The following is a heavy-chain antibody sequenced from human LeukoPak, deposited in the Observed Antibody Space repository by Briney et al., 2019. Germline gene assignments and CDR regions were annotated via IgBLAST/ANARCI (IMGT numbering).Heavy chain of an antibody. CDR1: GFTFSSYA. D-gene: IGHD4-17*01. CDR2: IPYDGSNK. V-gene: IGHV3-30-3*01. J-gene: IGHJ4*02. Sequence: GGSLRLSCAASGFTFSSYAMHWVRQAPGKGLEWVAVIPYDGSNKYYADSVKGRFTISRDNSKNTLYLQMNSLRAEDTAVYYCARDQRNTVPRTHNGFDYWGQGTLVTVSS. CDR3: ARDQRNTVPRTHNGFDY.